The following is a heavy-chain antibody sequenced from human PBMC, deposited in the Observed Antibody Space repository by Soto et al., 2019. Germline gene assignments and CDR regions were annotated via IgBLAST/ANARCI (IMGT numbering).Heavy chain of an antibody. Sequence: QVQLQESGPGLVKPSETLSLTCIVSGGSISSYYCTWIRQPPGKGLEWIGYIDYSGNTDYNPSLNSRVSMSVDTSRTQFSLNLTSMTAADTAVYYCARGRYFFDSWGQGTLVSVSS. V-gene: IGHV4-59*08. CDR3: ARGRYFFDS. J-gene: IGHJ4*02. CDR1: GGSISSYY. CDR2: IDYSGNT.